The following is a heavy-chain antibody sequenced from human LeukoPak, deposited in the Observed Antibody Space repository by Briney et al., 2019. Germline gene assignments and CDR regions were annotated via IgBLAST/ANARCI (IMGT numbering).Heavy chain of an antibody. V-gene: IGHV3-30*02. CDR1: GFTFSSYG. Sequence: GGSLRLSCAASGFTFSSYGMHWVRQAPGKGLEWVAFIRYDGSNKYYADSVKGRFTISRDNSKNTLYLQMNSLRAEDTAVYYCAKARDGYNLGSFDIWGQGKMVTVSS. D-gene: IGHD5-24*01. J-gene: IGHJ3*02. CDR3: AKARDGYNLGSFDI. CDR2: IRYDGSNK.